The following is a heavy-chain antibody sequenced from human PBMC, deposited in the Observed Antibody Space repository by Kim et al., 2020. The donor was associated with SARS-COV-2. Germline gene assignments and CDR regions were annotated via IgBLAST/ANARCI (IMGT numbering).Heavy chain of an antibody. CDR2: ISAYNGNT. Sequence: ASVKVSCKASGYTFTSYGISWVRQAPGQGLEWMGWISAYNGNTNYAQKLQGRVTMTTDTSTSTAYMELRSLRSDDTAVYYCAREPYYYDSSGYYYDVAGDAFDIWGQGTMVTVSS. CDR3: AREPYYYDSSGYYYDVAGDAFDI. CDR1: GYTFTSYG. V-gene: IGHV1-18*01. D-gene: IGHD3-22*01. J-gene: IGHJ3*02.